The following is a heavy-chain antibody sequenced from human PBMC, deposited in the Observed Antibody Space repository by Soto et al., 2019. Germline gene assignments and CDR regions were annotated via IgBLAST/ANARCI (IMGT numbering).Heavy chain of an antibody. V-gene: IGHV3-53*01. CDR1: GFTVSRNY. CDR2: IYSDGTT. D-gene: IGHD3-10*01. Sequence: GGSLRLSCAASGFTVSRNYMSWVRQAPGKGLEWVSAIYSDGTTYYADSVKGRFTISRDSSKNMLYLQMNSLRAEDTAVYYCARDRSGSSGYYGMDVWGQGTTVTVS. CDR3: ARDRSGSSGYYGMDV. J-gene: IGHJ6*02.